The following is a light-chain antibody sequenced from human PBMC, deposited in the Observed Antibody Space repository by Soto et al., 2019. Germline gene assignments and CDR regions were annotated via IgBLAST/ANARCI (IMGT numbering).Light chain of an antibody. V-gene: IGKV1-39*01. CDR3: QQTYTTRVYT. Sequence: DILLTQSPTSLSASVGDTVTITCRASQSISINLNWYQHRPGEAPKVLIYAESTLATGAPSRFSGTGVGTDFTLTISSLQREDFATYYCQQTYTTRVYTFGQGTKLEFK. J-gene: IGKJ2*01. CDR1: QSISIN. CDR2: AES.